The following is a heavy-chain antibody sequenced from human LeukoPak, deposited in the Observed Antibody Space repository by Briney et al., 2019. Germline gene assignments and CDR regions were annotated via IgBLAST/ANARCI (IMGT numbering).Heavy chain of an antibody. J-gene: IGHJ4*02. Sequence: SETLSLTCTVSGYSISSGYYWGWIRQPPGKGLEWIGSIYHSGSTYYNPSLKSRVTISVDTSKDQFSLKLSSVTAADTAVYYCARGSIVLWFGELLAPETPFDYWGQGTLVTVSS. CDR2: IYHSGST. CDR3: ARGSIVLWFGELLAPETPFDY. V-gene: IGHV4-38-2*02. CDR1: GYSISSGYY. D-gene: IGHD3-10*01.